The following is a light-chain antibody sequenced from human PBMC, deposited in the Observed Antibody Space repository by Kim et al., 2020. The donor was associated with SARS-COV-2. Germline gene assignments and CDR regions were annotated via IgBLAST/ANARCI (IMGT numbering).Light chain of an antibody. CDR3: LQYNSFPLT. Sequence: ASVRDRVTITCRASQGIKNDLGWFQQKPGKAPRRLIYAAFNLQSGVPSRFSGSGYGTEFTLTISSLQPEDFATYYCLQYNSFPLTFGGGTKVDIK. CDR1: QGIKND. CDR2: AAF. J-gene: IGKJ4*01. V-gene: IGKV1-17*01.